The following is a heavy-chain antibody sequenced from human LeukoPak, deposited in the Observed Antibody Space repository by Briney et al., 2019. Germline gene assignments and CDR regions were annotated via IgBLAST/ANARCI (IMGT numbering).Heavy chain of an antibody. CDR3: ARGIVVVVTAIFDY. V-gene: IGHV4-34*01. Sequence: AETLSLTCAVYGGSFSGYYWSWIRQPPGKGLEWIGEINHSGSPNYNPSLKSRVTISVDTSKNQSSLKLSSVTAADTAVYYCARGIVVVVTAIFDYWGQGTLVTVSS. D-gene: IGHD2-15*01. J-gene: IGHJ4*02. CDR1: GGSFSGYY. CDR2: INHSGSP.